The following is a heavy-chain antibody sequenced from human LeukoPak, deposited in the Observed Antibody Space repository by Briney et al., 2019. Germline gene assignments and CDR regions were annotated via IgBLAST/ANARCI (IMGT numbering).Heavy chain of an antibody. Sequence: ASVKVSCKASGGTFSSYAINWVRQAPGQGLEWMGWISAYNGNTNYAQKVQGRVTMTTDTSTSTAYMELRSLRSDDTAVYYCARAYSANIVVVPAALTYYYYYYMDVWGKGTTVTVSS. CDR3: ARAYSANIVVVPAALTYYYYYYMDV. D-gene: IGHD2-2*01. V-gene: IGHV1-18*01. J-gene: IGHJ6*03. CDR2: ISAYNGNT. CDR1: GGTFSSYA.